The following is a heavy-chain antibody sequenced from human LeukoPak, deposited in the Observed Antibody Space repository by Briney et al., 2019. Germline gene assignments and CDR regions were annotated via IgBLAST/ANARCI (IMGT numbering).Heavy chain of an antibody. J-gene: IGHJ4*02. CDR3: ARDQEGFDY. Sequence: AASVKVSCKASGYTFTSNYIHWVRQAPGQGLEWMGMIYPRDGSTSYAQKFQGRVTVTRDTSTSTVHMELRGLRSEDTAVYYCARDQEGFDYWGQGTLVTVSS. V-gene: IGHV1-46*01. CDR1: GYTFTSNY. CDR2: IYPRDGST.